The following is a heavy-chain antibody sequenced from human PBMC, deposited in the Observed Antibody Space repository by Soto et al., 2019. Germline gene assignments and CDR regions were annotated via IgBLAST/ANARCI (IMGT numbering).Heavy chain of an antibody. CDR2: ISGSGGST. CDR1: GFTFSSYA. J-gene: IGHJ3*02. Sequence: QPGGSLRLSCAASGFTFSSYAMSWVRQAPGKGLEWVSAISGSGGSTYYADSVKGRFTISRDNSKNALYLQMNSLRAEDTAVYYCAKGSPEYCSGGSCYSYAFDIWGQGTMVTVSS. CDR3: AKGSPEYCSGGSCYSYAFDI. D-gene: IGHD2-15*01. V-gene: IGHV3-23*01.